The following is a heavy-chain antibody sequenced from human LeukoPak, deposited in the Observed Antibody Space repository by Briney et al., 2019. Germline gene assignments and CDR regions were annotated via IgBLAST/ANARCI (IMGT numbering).Heavy chain of an antibody. CDR3: AAGLGYCSSTSCYRQHYYYYYMDV. D-gene: IGHD2-2*02. V-gene: IGHV1-58*02. Sequence: GTSVKVSCKASGFTFTSSAMQWVRQARGQRLEWIGWIVVGSGNPNYAQKFQERVTITRDMSTSTAYMELSSLRSEDTAVYYCAAGLGYCSSTSCYRQHYYYYYMDVWGKGTTVTVSS. J-gene: IGHJ6*03. CDR1: GFTFTSSA. CDR2: IVVGSGNP.